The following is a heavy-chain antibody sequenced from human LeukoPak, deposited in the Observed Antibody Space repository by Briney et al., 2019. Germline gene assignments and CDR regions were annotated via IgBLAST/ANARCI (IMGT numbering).Heavy chain of an antibody. V-gene: IGHV4-34*01. D-gene: IGHD6-13*01. Sequence: PSETLSLTCAVYGGSFSGYYWSWIRQPPGKGLEWIGEINHSGSTNSNPPLKSRDTISVDTPKNQFSLKLSSVTAADTAVYYCASESSPSYSSSWYPRSRYFQHWGQGTLVTVSS. CDR2: INHSGST. J-gene: IGHJ1*01. CDR1: GGSFSGYY. CDR3: ASESSPSYSSSWYPRSRYFQH.